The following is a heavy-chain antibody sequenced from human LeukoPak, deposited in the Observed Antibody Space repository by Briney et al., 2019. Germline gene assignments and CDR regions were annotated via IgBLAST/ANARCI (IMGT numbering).Heavy chain of an antibody. V-gene: IGHV4-34*01. CDR1: GGSFSGYY. CDR2: INQSGST. J-gene: IGHJ6*04. D-gene: IGHD2-2*01. CDR3: ARGRYCSSTSCYGGYYYYYYGMDV. Sequence: SETLSLTCAAYGGSFSGYYWSWIRQPPGKGLEWIGEINQSGSTNYNPSLKSRVTISVDTSKNQFSLKLSSVTAADTAVYYCARGRYCSSTSCYGGYYYYYYGMDVWGKGTTVTVSS.